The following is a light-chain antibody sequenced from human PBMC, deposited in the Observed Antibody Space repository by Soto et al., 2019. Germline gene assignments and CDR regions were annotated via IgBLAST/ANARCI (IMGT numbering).Light chain of an antibody. Sequence: DIQMTQSPSSLSASVVYRVTLTCRASQGIGNALGWYQQRPAQAPKRLIYLASSLQSGVPSGFSGSGSGTEFTLTISSLQTEDFAVYYCQQYNNWPPITFCQGTRLEI. CDR1: QGIGNA. V-gene: IGKV1-17*01. J-gene: IGKJ5*01. CDR2: LAS. CDR3: QQYNNWPPIT.